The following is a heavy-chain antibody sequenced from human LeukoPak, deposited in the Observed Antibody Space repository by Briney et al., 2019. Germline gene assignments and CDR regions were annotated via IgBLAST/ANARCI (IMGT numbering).Heavy chain of an antibody. J-gene: IGHJ4*02. CDR1: GYSISSGYY. CDR3: ARVGSGSYFDY. V-gene: IGHV4-38-2*01. D-gene: IGHD1-26*01. CDR2: IYHSGST. Sequence: SETLSLTCAVSGYSISSGYYWGWIRQPPGKGLEWIGRIYHSGSTYYNPSLKSRVTISVDTSKNQFSLKLSSVTAADTAVYYCARVGSGSYFDYWGQGTLVTVSS.